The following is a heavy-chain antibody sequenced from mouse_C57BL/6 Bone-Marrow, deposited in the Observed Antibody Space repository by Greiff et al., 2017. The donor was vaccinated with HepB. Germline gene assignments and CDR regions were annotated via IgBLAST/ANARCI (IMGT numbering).Heavy chain of an antibody. V-gene: IGHV1-55*01. CDR2: IYPGSGST. J-gene: IGHJ4*01. D-gene: IGHD1-1*01. CDR3: ARKRLLRGSAMDY. Sequence: QVQLQQPGAELVKPGASVKMSCKASGYTFTSYWITWVKQRPGQGLEWIGDIYPGSGSTNYNEKFKSKATLTVDTSSSTAYMQLSSLTSEDSAVYYCARKRLLRGSAMDYWGQGTSVTVSS. CDR1: GYTFTSYW.